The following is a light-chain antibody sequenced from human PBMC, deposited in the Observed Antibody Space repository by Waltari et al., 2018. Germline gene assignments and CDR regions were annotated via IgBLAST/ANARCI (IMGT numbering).Light chain of an antibody. V-gene: IGKV1-5*03. Sequence: DIQLTPSPSTLSASVRDSVTITCRASQSISSCLAWYQQKPGKAPKLLIYKASSLESGVPSRFSGSGSGTVFTLTISSLQPDDFATYYCQQYNSYPYTFGQGTKLEIK. CDR3: QQYNSYPYT. CDR2: KAS. CDR1: QSISSC. J-gene: IGKJ2*01.